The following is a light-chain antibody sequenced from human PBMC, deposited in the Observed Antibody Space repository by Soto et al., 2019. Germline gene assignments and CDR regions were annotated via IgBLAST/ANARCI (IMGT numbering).Light chain of an antibody. V-gene: IGKV1-9*01. CDR1: QDISRY. Sequence: DIQLTQSPSFLSASVGDRVTITCRASQDISRYLAWYQQKAGKAPKLLIYAASTLQKGVPSRFSGSGSGTELTLTNSSLQPDDFSTYFLQQLNTYPLFTFGPGTEVDI. J-gene: IGKJ3*01. CDR3: QQLNTYPLFT. CDR2: AAS.